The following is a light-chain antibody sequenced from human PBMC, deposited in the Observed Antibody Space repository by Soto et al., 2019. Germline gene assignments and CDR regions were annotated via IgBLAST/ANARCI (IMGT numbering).Light chain of an antibody. CDR3: QQYNVYSWT. CDR2: EAS. Sequence: DIHMTQSPSTLSASVGDSVTITCRASQNINSWLAWYQQKPGKAPKLLIYEASSLEKGVPARFGGSGSGTEFTLTISSLQSDDFATYHCQQYNVYSWTIGQGTQVDIK. J-gene: IGKJ1*01. CDR1: QNINSW. V-gene: IGKV1-5*03.